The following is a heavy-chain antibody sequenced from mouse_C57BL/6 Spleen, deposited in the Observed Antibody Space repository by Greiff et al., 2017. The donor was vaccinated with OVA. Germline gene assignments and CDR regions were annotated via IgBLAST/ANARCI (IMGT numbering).Heavy chain of an antibody. CDR1: GYTFTDYY. CDR2: INPNNGGT. D-gene: IGHD2-14*01. Sequence: VQLQQSGPELVKPGASVKISCKASGYTFTDYYMNWVKQSHGKSLEWIGDINPNNGGTSYNQKFKGKATLTVDKSSSTAYMELRSLTSEDSAVYYCARGVGTPEDYWGQGTSVTVSS. CDR3: ARGVGTPEDY. J-gene: IGHJ4*01. V-gene: IGHV1-26*01.